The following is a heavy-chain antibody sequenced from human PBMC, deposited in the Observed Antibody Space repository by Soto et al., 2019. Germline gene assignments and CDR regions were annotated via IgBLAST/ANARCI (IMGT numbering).Heavy chain of an antibody. V-gene: IGHV3-53*01. J-gene: IGHJ6*02. D-gene: IGHD1-20*01. Sequence: GGSLRLSCAASGFTVSANYMGWVRLAPGKGLEWVSVLSSGGRTYYPDSVEGRFTISGDNSKNTVYLQMRSLRAEDTAVYYCATNNTPGGMDVWGQGTTVTVSS. CDR3: ATNNTPGGMDV. CDR2: LSSGGRT. CDR1: GFTVSANY.